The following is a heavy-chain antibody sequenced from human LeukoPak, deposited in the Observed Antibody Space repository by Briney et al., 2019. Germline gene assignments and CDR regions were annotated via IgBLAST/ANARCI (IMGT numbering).Heavy chain of an antibody. Sequence: GGSLRLSCAASGFTFSNYGMHWVRQAPEKGLEWVANIKKDGGEEYYVDSVKGRFTISRDNAKNSLYLQMSSLRVEDTAVYYCVRERGVAKGDYWGQGTLVTVSS. CDR3: VRERGVAKGDY. D-gene: IGHD3-10*01. V-gene: IGHV3-7*01. J-gene: IGHJ4*02. CDR2: IKKDGGEE. CDR1: GFTFSNYG.